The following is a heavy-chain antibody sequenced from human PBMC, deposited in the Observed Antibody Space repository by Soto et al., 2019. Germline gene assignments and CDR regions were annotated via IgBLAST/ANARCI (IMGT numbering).Heavy chain of an antibody. V-gene: IGHV4-39*01. CDR3: ARHRGYYDILTGYSTELNFDY. Sequence: PSETLCLTCTVSVGSISISSYYWGWIRQPPGKGLEWIGSIYYSGSTYYNPSLKSRVTISVDTSKNQFSLKLSSVTAADTAVYYCARHRGYYDILTGYSTELNFDYWGQGTLVTVSS. CDR1: VGSISISSYY. D-gene: IGHD3-9*01. J-gene: IGHJ4*02. CDR2: IYYSGST.